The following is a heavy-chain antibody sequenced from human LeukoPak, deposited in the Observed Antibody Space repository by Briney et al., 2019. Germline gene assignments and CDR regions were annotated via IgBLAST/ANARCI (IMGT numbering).Heavy chain of an antibody. D-gene: IGHD6-6*01. CDR3: ARAAMAARRGRNADYFDY. V-gene: IGHV3-21*01. CDR1: GFTFSSYS. CDR2: ISSSSSYI. Sequence: PGGSLRLSCAASGFTFSSYSMNWVRQAPGKGLEWVSSISSSSSYIYYADSVKGRFTISRDNAKNSLYLQMNSLRAEDTAVYYCARAAMAARRGRNADYFDYWGQGTLVTVSS. J-gene: IGHJ4*02.